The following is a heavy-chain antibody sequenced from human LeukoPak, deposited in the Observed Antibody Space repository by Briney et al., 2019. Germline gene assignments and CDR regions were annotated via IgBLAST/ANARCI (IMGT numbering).Heavy chain of an antibody. CDR3: TREDYNSRNWFDP. CDR1: GYTFTGYY. CDR2: INPNSGGT. Sequence: ASVKVSCKASGYTFTGYYMHWVRQAPGQGLEWMGWINPNSGGTNYAQKFQGWVTMTRDTSISTAYMELSRLRFDDTAIYYCTREDYNSRNWFDPWGQGTLVTVSS. V-gene: IGHV1-2*04. D-gene: IGHD4-11*01. J-gene: IGHJ5*02.